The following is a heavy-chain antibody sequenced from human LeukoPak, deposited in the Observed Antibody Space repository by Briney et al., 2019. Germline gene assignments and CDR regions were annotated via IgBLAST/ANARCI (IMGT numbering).Heavy chain of an antibody. Sequence: SETLSLTCAVYGGSFSGYYWSWIRQPPGKGLEWIGEINHSGSTNYNPSLKSRVTISVDTSKNQFSLKLSSVTAADTAVYYCASSGWYEAFVDYWGQGTLVTVSS. CDR3: ASSGWYEAFVDY. J-gene: IGHJ4*02. V-gene: IGHV4-34*01. CDR1: GGSFSGYY. D-gene: IGHD6-19*01. CDR2: INHSGST.